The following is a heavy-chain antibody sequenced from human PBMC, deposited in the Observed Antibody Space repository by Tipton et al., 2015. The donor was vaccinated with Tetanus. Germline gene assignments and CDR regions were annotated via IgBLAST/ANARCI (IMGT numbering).Heavy chain of an antibody. D-gene: IGHD3-9*01. J-gene: IGHJ6*02. V-gene: IGHV1-46*01. Sequence: QLVQSGAEVKKPGASVKVSCKASGYTFTSYYMHWVRQAPGQGLEWMGIINPSSGSTSYAQKFQGRVTMTRDTSTSTVYMELSSLRSEDTAVYYCARDQTSYYDILTGYGGMDVWGQGTTVTVSS. CDR3: ARDQTSYYDILTGYGGMDV. CDR1: GYTFTSYY. CDR2: INPSSGST.